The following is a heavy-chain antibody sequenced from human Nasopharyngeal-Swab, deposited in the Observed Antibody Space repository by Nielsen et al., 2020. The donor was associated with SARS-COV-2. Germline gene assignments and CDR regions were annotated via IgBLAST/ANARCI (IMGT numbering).Heavy chain of an antibody. V-gene: IGHV3-30*04. D-gene: IGHD6-6*01. J-gene: IGHJ4*02. CDR2: ISYDGKNK. CDR3: AKARGSSSEFDH. CDR1: GFTFPSYA. Sequence: GESLKISCADSGFTFPSYAMRWVRQAPGKGLEWVAVISYDGKNKYYADSVKGRFTISRDNSKNTLYLQMNSLRAGDTAIYFCAKARGSSSEFDHWGQGTLVTVSS.